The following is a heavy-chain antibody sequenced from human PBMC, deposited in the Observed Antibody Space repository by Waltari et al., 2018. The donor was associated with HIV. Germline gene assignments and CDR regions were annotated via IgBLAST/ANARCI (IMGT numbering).Heavy chain of an antibody. CDR2: ISGSGGST. CDR1: GFTFGPFA. J-gene: IGHJ3*02. V-gene: IGHV3-23*01. Sequence: EVQLLESGGVLVQSGGSLRLSCAASGFTFGPFAMSWVRPAPGKGLEWVSAISGSGGSTYYADSVKGRFTISRDNSKNTLYLQMNSLRAEDTAVYYCAKDGHGPFDIWGQGTMVTVSS. CDR3: AKDGHGPFDI.